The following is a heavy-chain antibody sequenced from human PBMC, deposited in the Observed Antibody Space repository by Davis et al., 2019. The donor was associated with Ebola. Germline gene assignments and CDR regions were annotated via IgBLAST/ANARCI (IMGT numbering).Heavy chain of an antibody. CDR3: AAYGGNSVSGMDV. V-gene: IGHV3-30*03. CDR1: GFTFSSYG. J-gene: IGHJ6*02. D-gene: IGHD4-23*01. Sequence: GESLKISCAASGFTFSSYGMHWVRQAPGKGLEWVAVISYDGSNKYYADSVKGRFTTSRDNSKNTLYLQMNSLRAEDTAVYYCAAYGGNSVSGMDVWGQGTTVTVSS. CDR2: ISYDGSNK.